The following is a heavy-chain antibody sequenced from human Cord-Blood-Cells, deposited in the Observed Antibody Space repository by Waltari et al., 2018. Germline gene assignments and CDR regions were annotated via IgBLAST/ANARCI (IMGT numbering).Heavy chain of an antibody. CDR3: ARTPVYSSGWYYFDY. CDR2: IFSNDEK. J-gene: IGHJ4*02. D-gene: IGHD6-19*01. Sequence: QVTLKESGPVLVKPTETLTLTCTVSGFSLSNARMGVSCIRQPPVKALEWLAHIFSNDEKTYSPAMKSRLTISKDTSKSQVVLTMTNMDPVDTATYYCARTPVYSSGWYYFDYWGQGTLVTVSS. CDR1: GFSLSNARMG. V-gene: IGHV2-26*01.